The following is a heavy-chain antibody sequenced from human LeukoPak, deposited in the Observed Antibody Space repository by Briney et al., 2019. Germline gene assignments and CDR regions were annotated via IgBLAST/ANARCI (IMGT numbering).Heavy chain of an antibody. J-gene: IGHJ4*02. D-gene: IGHD2/OR15-2a*01. CDR3: ARAGNINGDFDY. V-gene: IGHV3-48*03. Sequence: PGGSLRLSCAASGFTFSSYEMNWVRQAPGKGLEWVSYISSSGSTIYYTDSVKGRFTISRDNAKNSLYLQMNSLRAEDTAVYYCARAGNINGDFDYWGQGTLVTVSS. CDR1: GFTFSSYE. CDR2: ISSSGSTI.